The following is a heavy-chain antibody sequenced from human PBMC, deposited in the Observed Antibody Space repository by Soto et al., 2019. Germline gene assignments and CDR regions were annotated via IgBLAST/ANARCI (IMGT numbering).Heavy chain of an antibody. CDR2: IYYSGST. Sequence: PSETLSLTCTVSGGSISSGGYYWNWIRQHPGKGLEWIGYIYYSGSTYYNPSLKSRVTISVDTSKNQFSLKLSSVTAADTAVYYCARVLGGSWSPVHYWGQGTLVTVSS. J-gene: IGHJ4*02. V-gene: IGHV4-31*03. CDR3: ARVLGGSWSPVHY. CDR1: GGSISSGGYY. D-gene: IGHD6-13*01.